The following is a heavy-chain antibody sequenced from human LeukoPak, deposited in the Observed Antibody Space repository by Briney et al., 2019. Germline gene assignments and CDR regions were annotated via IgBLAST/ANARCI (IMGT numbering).Heavy chain of an antibody. CDR3: ARGYGDFRVEGRYFHS. Sequence: PSETLSLTCTVSDGSITNYDWSWVRQPPGKGLEFIGHVHYSGTANYNPSLRSRVTISIDTPKKHFFLKLKSVTAADTAVYHCARGYGDFRVEGRYFHSWGQGTLVTVSS. CDR2: VHYSGTA. CDR1: DGSITNYD. J-gene: IGHJ4*02. D-gene: IGHD4-17*01. V-gene: IGHV4-59*01.